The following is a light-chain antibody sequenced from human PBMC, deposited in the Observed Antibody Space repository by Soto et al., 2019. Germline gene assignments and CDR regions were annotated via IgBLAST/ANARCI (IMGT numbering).Light chain of an antibody. Sequence: DIQMTQSPSTLSASIGDRVTITCRASESIRTWLAWYQHKRGKAPKFLIYDASTLESGVPSRFSGRGSGTEFTLTISSLRPDDFGTYYCQQYHNYPRTFGQGTKVEIK. CDR2: DAS. J-gene: IGKJ1*01. CDR1: ESIRTW. CDR3: QQYHNYPRT. V-gene: IGKV1-5*01.